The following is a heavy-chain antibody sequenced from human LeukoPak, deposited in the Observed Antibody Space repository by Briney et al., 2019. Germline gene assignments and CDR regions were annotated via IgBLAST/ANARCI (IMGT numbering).Heavy chain of an antibody. Sequence: ASETLSLTCAVYGGSFSGYYWSWIRQPPGKGLEWIGEINHSGSTNYNPSLKSRVTISVDTSKNQFSLKLSSVTAADTAVYYCARGFGWYKSIDAFDIWGQGTMVTVSS. CDR3: ARGFGWYKSIDAFDI. CDR1: GGSFSGYY. CDR2: INHSGST. V-gene: IGHV4-34*01. J-gene: IGHJ3*02. D-gene: IGHD6-19*01.